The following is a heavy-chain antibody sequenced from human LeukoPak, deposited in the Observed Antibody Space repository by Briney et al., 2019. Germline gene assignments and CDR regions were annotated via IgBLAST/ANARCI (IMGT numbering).Heavy chain of an antibody. CDR3: AREGGTSSIYFDY. D-gene: IGHD1/OR15-1a*01. V-gene: IGHV3-21*01. J-gene: IGHJ4*02. Sequence: GGSLRLSCAASRFTFSNYTMNWVRPAPGKGLEWVSSISSSSSDMNYAGSVKGRFTISRDNAKNSLYLQMNSLRAEDTAVYYCAREGGTSSIYFDYWGQGTLVTVSS. CDR1: RFTFSNYT. CDR2: ISSSSSDM.